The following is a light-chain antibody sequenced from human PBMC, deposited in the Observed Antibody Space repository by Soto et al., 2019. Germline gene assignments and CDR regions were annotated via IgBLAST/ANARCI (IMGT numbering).Light chain of an antibody. J-gene: IGKJ4*01. V-gene: IGKV3-11*01. Sequence: EILLTQSPATRLFSPGERATLSARPSQSVTGYLACYHQKPGQAPRLLIYDASNRATGIPARFSGSGSGTDFTLTISSLEPEDFAVYYCQQRSNWPPLTFGGGTKVEIK. CDR1: QSVTGY. CDR3: QQRSNWPPLT. CDR2: DAS.